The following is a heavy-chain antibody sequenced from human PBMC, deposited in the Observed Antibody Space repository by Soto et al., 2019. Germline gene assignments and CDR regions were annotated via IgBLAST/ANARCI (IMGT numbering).Heavy chain of an antibody. V-gene: IGHV1-2*02. J-gene: IGHJ3*02. CDR3: ARMYYYDSSGYYPPAFDI. D-gene: IGHD3-22*01. CDR2: IHPGSGGT. Sequence: ASVKVSCKASGYTFTAYYLHWVRQAPGQGLEWMGWIHPGSGGTNYAQKLQGRVTMTTDTSTSTAYMELRSLRSDDTAVYYCARMYYYDSSGYYPPAFDIWGQGTMVTVSS. CDR1: GYTFTAYY.